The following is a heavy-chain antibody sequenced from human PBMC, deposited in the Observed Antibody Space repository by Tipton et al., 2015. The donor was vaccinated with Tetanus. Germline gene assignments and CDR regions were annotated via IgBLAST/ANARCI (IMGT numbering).Heavy chain of an antibody. J-gene: IGHJ4*02. CDR2: IKEDGSEM. CDR3: ARLRVYCSTACYSREDY. V-gene: IGHV3-7*01. Sequence: SLRLSCVASGFTFRSYWMSWVRQAPGKGLEWVANIKEDGSEMYYADSVKGRFTISRDNARNSLSVHMNSLTAEDTAVYYCARLRVYCSTACYSREDYWGQGPLVTVSS. D-gene: IGHD2/OR15-2a*01. CDR1: GFTFRSYW.